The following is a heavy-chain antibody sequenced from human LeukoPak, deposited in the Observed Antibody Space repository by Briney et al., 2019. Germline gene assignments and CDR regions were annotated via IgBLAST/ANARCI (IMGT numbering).Heavy chain of an antibody. Sequence: PGGSLRLSCAAFGLTFRSCEKNWVRQALGKGLDKNSYISGRGGTIYYAASVRGRFTISRDNGKNSPYLQMNSLRPEDTAVYYCGGEATPVVAAQPDAVDIWGLGAMVSVCS. CDR1: GLTFRSCE. CDR2: ISGRGGTI. D-gene: IGHD2-15*01. CDR3: GGEATPVVAAQPDAVDI. J-gene: IGHJ3*02. V-gene: IGHV3-48*03.